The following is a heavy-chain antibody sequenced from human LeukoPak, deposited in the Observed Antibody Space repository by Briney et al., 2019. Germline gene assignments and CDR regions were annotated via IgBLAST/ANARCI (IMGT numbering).Heavy chain of an antibody. Sequence: SETLSLTCTVSGGSISSYYWSWIRQPPGKGLEWIGYIYYSGSTNYNPSLKSRVTISVDTSKNQFSLKLSSVTAADTAVYYCARTLIAAAGNNWFDPWGQGTLVTVSP. J-gene: IGHJ5*02. V-gene: IGHV4-59*01. CDR3: ARTLIAAAGNNWFDP. D-gene: IGHD6-13*01. CDR1: GGSISSYY. CDR2: IYYSGST.